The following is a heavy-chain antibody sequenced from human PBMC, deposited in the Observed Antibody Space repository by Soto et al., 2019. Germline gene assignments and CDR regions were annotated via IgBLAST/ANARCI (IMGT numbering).Heavy chain of an antibody. CDR3: ARDLGSSWRYFDY. CDR1: GGSISSGGYS. D-gene: IGHD6-13*01. V-gene: IGHV4-30-2*01. J-gene: IGHJ4*02. CDR2: IYHSGST. Sequence: QLQLQESGSGLVKPSQTLSLTCAVSGGSISSGGYSWSWIRQPPGKGLEWIGYIYHSGSTNYNPSLKSRVTMSVDTSKNQCSLKLSSVTAAATAVYYCARDLGSSWRYFDYWGQGTLVTVSS.